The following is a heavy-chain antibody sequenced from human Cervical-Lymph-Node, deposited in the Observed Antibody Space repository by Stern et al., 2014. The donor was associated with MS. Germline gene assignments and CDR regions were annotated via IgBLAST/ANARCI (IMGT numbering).Heavy chain of an antibody. Sequence: QVPLVESGPRVVKPSQTLSLSCTVSGGSVNDGGHYWTWIRQHPGKGLEWIGYISYSGSAIYSPSLKSRVTISLDTSKNHFSLNMTSVTAADTAMYFCASSGSYARYYFDLWGQGTLVTVSS. CDR2: ISYSGSA. J-gene: IGHJ4*01. CDR1: GGSVNDGGHY. D-gene: IGHD1-26*01. V-gene: IGHV4-31*03. CDR3: ASSGSYARYYFDL.